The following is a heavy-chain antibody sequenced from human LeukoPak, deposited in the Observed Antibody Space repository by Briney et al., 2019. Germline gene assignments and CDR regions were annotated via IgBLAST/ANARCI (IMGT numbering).Heavy chain of an antibody. V-gene: IGHV1-8*03. CDR3: ARYLSGYDYFDY. CDR1: GYTFTSYD. J-gene: IGHJ4*02. CDR2: MNPNSGNT. D-gene: IGHD5-12*01. Sequence: ASVKVSCKASGYTFTSYDINWVRQATGQGLEWMGWMNPNSGNTGYAQKFQGRVTITRNTSISTAYMELSSLRSEDTAVYYCARYLSGYDYFDYWGQGTLVTVSS.